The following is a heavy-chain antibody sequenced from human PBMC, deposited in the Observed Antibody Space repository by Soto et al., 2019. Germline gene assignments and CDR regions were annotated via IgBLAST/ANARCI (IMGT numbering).Heavy chain of an antibody. CDR3: AKDFTRAYFDY. J-gene: IGHJ4*02. Sequence: GGSLRLSCAASGFTFGSHAMSWVRQAPGKGLEWVSAVSGSGDSTYYVDSVKGRFTISRDNSKNTLYLQMNSLRADDTAVCYCAKDFTRAYFDYWGQGTLVTVAS. CDR1: GFTFGSHA. V-gene: IGHV3-23*01. CDR2: VSGSGDST.